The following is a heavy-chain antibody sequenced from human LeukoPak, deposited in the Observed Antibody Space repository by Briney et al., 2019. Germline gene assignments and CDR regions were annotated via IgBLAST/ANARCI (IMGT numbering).Heavy chain of an antibody. J-gene: IGHJ4*02. V-gene: IGHV4-59*01. Sequence: PSETLSLTCTVSGGSINNYYWSWIRQPPGKGLEWIGFIYYSGSANYNPSLKSRVTMSVDMSKNHFSLKLSSVTAADTAFYYCARDRDSSGWFDYWGQGALVTVSS. D-gene: IGHD6-19*01. CDR2: IYYSGSA. CDR3: ARDRDSSGWFDY. CDR1: GGSINNYY.